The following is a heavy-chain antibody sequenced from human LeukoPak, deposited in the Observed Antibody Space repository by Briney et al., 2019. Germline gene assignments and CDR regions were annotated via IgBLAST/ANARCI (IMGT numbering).Heavy chain of an antibody. Sequence: SETLSLTCTVSGGSITSYYWSWIRQPPGKGLEWIGSIYYSGSTNYNPSLKSRVTISVDTSKNQFSLKLSSVTAADTAVYYCARDLIMTTVTSYWYFDLWGRGTLVTVSS. V-gene: IGHV4-59*12. D-gene: IGHD4-17*01. J-gene: IGHJ2*01. CDR1: GGSITSYY. CDR3: ARDLIMTTVTSYWYFDL. CDR2: IYYSGST.